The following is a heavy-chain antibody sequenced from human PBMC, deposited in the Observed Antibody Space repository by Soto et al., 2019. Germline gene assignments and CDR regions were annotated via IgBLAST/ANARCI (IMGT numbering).Heavy chain of an antibody. J-gene: IGHJ3*02. V-gene: IGHV4-59*01. CDR1: GASISSYY. CDR3: ARTYDDSGPNSGGYGFDI. CDR2: IYYSGST. Sequence: SSETLSLTCSVSGASISSYYWSWIRQPPGKGLEWLAYIYYSGSTSYNPSLKSRVSISLDTSMNQFSLKLSSVTAADTAVYYCARTYDDSGPNSGGYGFDIWGQGTMVTVSS. D-gene: IGHD3-22*01.